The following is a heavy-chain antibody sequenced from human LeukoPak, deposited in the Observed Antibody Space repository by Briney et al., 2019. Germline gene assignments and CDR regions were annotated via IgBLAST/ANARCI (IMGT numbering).Heavy chain of an antibody. CDR2: IYYSGST. J-gene: IGHJ5*02. D-gene: IGHD6-6*01. V-gene: IGHV4-59*01. CDR3: AREPAAARYWFDP. CDR1: GGSISSYY. Sequence: SETLSLTCTVSGGSISSYYRSWIRQPPGKGLEWIGYIYYSGSTNYNPSLKSRVTISVDTSKNQFSLKLSSVTAADTAVYYCAREPAAARYWFDPWGQGTLVTVSS.